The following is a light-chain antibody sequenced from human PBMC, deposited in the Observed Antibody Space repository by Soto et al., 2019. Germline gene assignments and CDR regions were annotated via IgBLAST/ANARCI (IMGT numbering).Light chain of an antibody. V-gene: IGKV3-11*01. CDR3: QQRSNWPLT. Sequence: EIVLTQSPATLSLSPGERAALSCRASQSVSSHLAWYQQKPGQAPRLLIYDASNRATGIPARFSGSGSGTDFTLTISSLAPEDLAVYYCQQRSNWPLTFGGGTKVEIK. CDR1: QSVSSH. CDR2: DAS. J-gene: IGKJ4*01.